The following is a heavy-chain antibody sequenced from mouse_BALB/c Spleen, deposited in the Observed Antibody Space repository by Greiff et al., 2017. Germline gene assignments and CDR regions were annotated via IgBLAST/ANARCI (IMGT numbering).Heavy chain of an antibody. V-gene: IGHV5-6-5*01. CDR1: GFTFSSYA. D-gene: IGHD2-14*01. CDR3: ARDYRYDVYYAMDY. Sequence: DVMLVESGGGLVKPGGSLKLSCAASGFTFSSYAMSWVRQTPEKRLEWVASISSGGSTYYPDSVKGRFTISRDNARNILYLQMSSLRSEDTAMYYCARDYRYDVYYAMDYWGQGTSVTVSS. CDR2: ISSGGST. J-gene: IGHJ4*01.